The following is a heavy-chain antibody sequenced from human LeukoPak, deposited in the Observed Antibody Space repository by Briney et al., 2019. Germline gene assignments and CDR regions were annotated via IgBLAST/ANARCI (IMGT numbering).Heavy chain of an antibody. CDR2: IYYSGST. CDR3: ARAPTYYYDSSGYQTDY. V-gene: IGHV4-59*12. J-gene: IGHJ4*02. Sequence: PSETLSLTCTVSGGSISSYYWSWIRQPPGKGLEWIGYIYYSGSTNYNPSLKSRVTISVDTSKNQFSLKLSSVTAADTAVYYCARAPTYYYDSSGYQTDYWGQGTLVTVSS. D-gene: IGHD3-22*01. CDR1: GGSISSYY.